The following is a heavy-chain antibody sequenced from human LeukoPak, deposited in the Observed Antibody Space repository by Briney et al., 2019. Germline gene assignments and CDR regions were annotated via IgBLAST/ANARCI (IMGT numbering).Heavy chain of an antibody. CDR2: ISSNGDST. Sequence: PGGSLRLSCSASGFTFSHYAVHWVRQAPGEGLEYLSGISSNGDSTYYADSVKGRFTISRDNSKNTLFLQMSSLRVEDTAFYYCVKDAKMATIGRTFDYWGQGTLVTVSS. CDR1: GFTFSHYA. V-gene: IGHV3-64D*09. CDR3: VKDAKMATIGRTFDY. D-gene: IGHD5-24*01. J-gene: IGHJ4*02.